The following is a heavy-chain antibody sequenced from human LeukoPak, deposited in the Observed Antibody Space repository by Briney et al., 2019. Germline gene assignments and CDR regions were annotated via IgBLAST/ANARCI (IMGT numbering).Heavy chain of an antibody. Sequence: ASVKVSCKASGYTFTGYYMHWVRQAPGQGLEWMGWINPNSGGTNYAQKFQGRVTMTRDTSTSTVYMELSSLRSEDTAVYYCARSGSSWYSAFYWGQGTLVTVSS. CDR3: ARSGSSWYSAFY. J-gene: IGHJ4*02. V-gene: IGHV1-2*02. CDR2: INPNSGGT. CDR1: GYTFTGYY. D-gene: IGHD6-13*01.